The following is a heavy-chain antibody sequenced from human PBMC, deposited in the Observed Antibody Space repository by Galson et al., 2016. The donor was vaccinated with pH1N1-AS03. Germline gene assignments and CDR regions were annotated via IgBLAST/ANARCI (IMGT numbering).Heavy chain of an antibody. D-gene: IGHD3-9*01. Sequence: PALVKPTQTLTLTCTFSGFSLTTSAVGVVWIRQPPGKALEWLALIYWDDDKRYNSSLKSRLTNTKDTSKNQVVLTMANMDPVGTATYYCAHTAGWLPDFWGQGTLVTVSS. J-gene: IGHJ4*02. CDR2: IYWDDDK. CDR3: AHTAGWLPDF. V-gene: IGHV2-5*02. CDR1: GFSLTTSAVG.